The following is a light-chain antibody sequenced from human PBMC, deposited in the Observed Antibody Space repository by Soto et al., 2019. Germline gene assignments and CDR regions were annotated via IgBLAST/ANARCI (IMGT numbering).Light chain of an antibody. V-gene: IGLV2-14*01. Sequence: QSALTQPASESGSPGQSITISCTGTSSDVGSYNYVSWYQQHPGKAPKLMIYEVSNRPSGVSNRFSGSKSGNTASLTISGLQAEDEADYYCSSYTSSRYVFGTGIKVTVL. J-gene: IGLJ1*01. CDR2: EVS. CDR1: SSDVGSYNY. CDR3: SSYTSSRYV.